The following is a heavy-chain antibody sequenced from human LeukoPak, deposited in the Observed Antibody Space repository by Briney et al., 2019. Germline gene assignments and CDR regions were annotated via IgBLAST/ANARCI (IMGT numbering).Heavy chain of an antibody. Sequence: GGSLRLSCSASGFTFSSYAMHWVRQAPGKGLEYVSAISSNGGSTYYADSVKGRFTISRDNSKNTLYLQMSSLRAKDTAVYYCVNELGGKFDYWGQGTLVTVSS. CDR3: VNELGGKFDY. J-gene: IGHJ4*02. V-gene: IGHV3-64D*09. D-gene: IGHD4-23*01. CDR1: GFTFSSYA. CDR2: ISSNGGST.